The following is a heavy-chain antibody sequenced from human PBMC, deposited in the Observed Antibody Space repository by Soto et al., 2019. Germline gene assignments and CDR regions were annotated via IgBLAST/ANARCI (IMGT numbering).Heavy chain of an antibody. CDR1: VFNLRSAG. Sequence: WGSLGIGGASSVFNLRSAGMKWVRQAPGKGLDSVGRIKSKTDGGTRDYAAPVKGRFTISRDDSKNTLFLQMNRLKTEDTAIYYCTYLHYDILTGSRWHYFDYWGQGTLVTVSS. J-gene: IGHJ4*02. CDR3: TYLHYDILTGSRWHYFDY. CDR2: IKSKTDGGTR. V-gene: IGHV3-15*01. D-gene: IGHD3-9*01.